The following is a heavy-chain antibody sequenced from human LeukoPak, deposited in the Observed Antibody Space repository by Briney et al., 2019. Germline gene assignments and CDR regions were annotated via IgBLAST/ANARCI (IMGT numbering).Heavy chain of an antibody. CDR2: IYHSGST. Sequence: SQTLSLTCTVSGGSISSGGYYWSWIRQPPGKGLEWIGYIYHSGSTYYNPSLKSRVTISADRSKNQFSLKLSSVTAADTAVYYCARDSTGAEYFQHWGQGTLVTVSS. V-gene: IGHV4-30-2*01. CDR3: ARDSTGAEYFQH. J-gene: IGHJ1*01. CDR1: GGSISSGGYY.